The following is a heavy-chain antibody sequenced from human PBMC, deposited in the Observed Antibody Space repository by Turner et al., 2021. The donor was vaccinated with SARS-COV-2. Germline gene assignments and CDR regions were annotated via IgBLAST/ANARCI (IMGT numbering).Heavy chain of an antibody. CDR2: FFYSGST. Sequence: QLQLQESVPGLVKPSETLSLTCTVPSGSISSSAYYWGWIRQPPGKGLEWIGSFFYSGSTYYSPSLKSRITISVDTSKNQFSLNLSSVTAADTAVYYCARQVSILGRWLAPFDSWGQGTLVTVSS. CDR3: ARQVSILGRWLAPFDS. CDR1: SGSISSSAYY. J-gene: IGHJ4*02. D-gene: IGHD6-19*01. V-gene: IGHV4-39*01.